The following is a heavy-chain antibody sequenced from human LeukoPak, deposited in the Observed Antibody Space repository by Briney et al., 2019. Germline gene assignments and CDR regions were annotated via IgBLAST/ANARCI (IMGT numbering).Heavy chain of an antibody. V-gene: IGHV1-2*02. CDR3: ARPQTPDF. D-gene: IGHD4-23*01. CDR2: INPNSGDT. Sequence: ASVKLSCNSCVYTFTGYRNHCVWQAPGQGLEWMGWINPNSGDTKCAQKFQGRVTMTRDTSIGTAYMELSRLTSDNTAVYYCARPQTPDFWGQGTLVTVSS. CDR1: VYTFTGYR. J-gene: IGHJ4*02.